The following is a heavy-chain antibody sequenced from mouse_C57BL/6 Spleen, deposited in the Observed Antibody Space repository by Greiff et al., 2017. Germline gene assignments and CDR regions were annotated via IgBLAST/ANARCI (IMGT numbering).Heavy chain of an antibody. D-gene: IGHD1-1*01. J-gene: IGHJ2*01. V-gene: IGHV1-82*01. CDR1: GYAFSSSW. Sequence: VKLLESGPELVKPGASVKISCKASGYAFSSSWMNWVKQRPGKGLEWIGRIYPGDGDTNYNGKFKGKATLTADKSSSTAYMQLSSLTSEDSAVYFCAKGHYYGSSLDYWGQGTTLTVSS. CDR3: AKGHYYGSSLDY. CDR2: IYPGDGDT.